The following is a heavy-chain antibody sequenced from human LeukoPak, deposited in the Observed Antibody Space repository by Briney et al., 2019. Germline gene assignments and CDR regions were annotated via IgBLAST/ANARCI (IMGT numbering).Heavy chain of an antibody. CDR2: INPNSGGT. J-gene: IGHJ4*02. V-gene: IGHV1-2*02. D-gene: IGHD3-16*02. CDR1: GYTFTGYY. Sequence: ASVKVSCKASGYTFTGYYIHWLRQAPGQGLEWMGWINPNSGGTNYVQKFQGRVTMTRDTSISTAYMELSSLRSDDTAVYYCAKDDIPQLRLGELSPWGAFDYWGQGTLVTVSS. CDR3: AKDDIPQLRLGELSPWGAFDY.